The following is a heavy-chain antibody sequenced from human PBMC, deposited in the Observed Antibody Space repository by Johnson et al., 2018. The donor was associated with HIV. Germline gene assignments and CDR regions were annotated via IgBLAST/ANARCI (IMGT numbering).Heavy chain of an antibody. CDR2: IRSKGNNYAT. CDR3: TKVVGYCSGGGCYTPGDI. J-gene: IGHJ3*02. Sequence: VQLVESGGGVVQPGRSLRLSCAASGFTFSNAWMNWVRQAPGKGLEWVGHIRSKGNNYATAYAASVKGRFTISRDDSQNTAYLQMNRLKTEDTAVYYCTKVVGYCSGGGCYTPGDIWGQGTLVTVSS. CDR1: GFTFSNAW. D-gene: IGHD2-15*01. V-gene: IGHV3-73*01.